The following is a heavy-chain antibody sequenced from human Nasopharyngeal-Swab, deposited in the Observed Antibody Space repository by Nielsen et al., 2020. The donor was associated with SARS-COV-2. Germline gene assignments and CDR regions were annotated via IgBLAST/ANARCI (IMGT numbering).Heavy chain of an antibody. CDR1: GFSLSTSGMC. Sequence: SGPTLVTPTQTLTLTCTFSGFSLSTSGMCVSWIRQPSGKALEWLALIAWEDDRYYSTSLKARLTLSKDTSKNQVVLTMTNMDPVDTATYYCARIPPLDYHFDSWSQGTLVTVSS. CDR3: ARIPPLDYHFDS. J-gene: IGHJ4*02. D-gene: IGHD3/OR15-3a*01. V-gene: IGHV2-70*13. CDR2: IAWEDDR.